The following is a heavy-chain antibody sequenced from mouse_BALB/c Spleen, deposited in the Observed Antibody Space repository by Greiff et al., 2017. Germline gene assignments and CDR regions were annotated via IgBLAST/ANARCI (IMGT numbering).Heavy chain of an antibody. CDR2: INPSTGYT. Sequence: QVQLQQSGAELAKPGASVKMSCKASGYTFTSYWMHWVKQRPGQGLEWIGYINPSTGYTEYNQKFKDKATLTADKSSSTAYMQLSSLTSEDSAVYYCARWDSFYFDYWGQGTTLTVSS. D-gene: IGHD4-1*01. J-gene: IGHJ2*01. V-gene: IGHV1-7*01. CDR1: GYTFTSYW. CDR3: ARWDSFYFDY.